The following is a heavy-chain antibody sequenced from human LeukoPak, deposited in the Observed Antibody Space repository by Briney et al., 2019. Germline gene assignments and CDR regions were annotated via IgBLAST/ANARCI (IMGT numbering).Heavy chain of an antibody. D-gene: IGHD2-2*01. CDR3: ASQIVPAANFDY. Sequence: GGSLRLSCAASGFTFSTYWMHWVRQAPGKGLVWVSRINRDGGSSSYADSVMGRFTISRDNAKNTLFLQMNSLRAEDTAVYYCASQIVPAANFDYWGQGTLVTVSS. CDR1: GFTFSTYW. J-gene: IGHJ4*02. V-gene: IGHV3-74*01. CDR2: INRDGGSS.